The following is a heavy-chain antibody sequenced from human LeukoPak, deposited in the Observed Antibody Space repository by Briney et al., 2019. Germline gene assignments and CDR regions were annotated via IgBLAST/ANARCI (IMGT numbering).Heavy chain of an antibody. D-gene: IGHD2-2*01. V-gene: IGHV3-53*01. CDR3: AGGTGYCSSTSCSDAFDI. J-gene: IGHJ3*02. CDR2: IYRGGST. CDR1: GFTVSSNY. Sequence: GGSLRLSCAASGFTVSSNYMSWVRQAPGKGLEWVSVIYRGGSTYYADSVKGRFTISRDNSKNTLYLQMNSLRAEDTAVYYCAGGTGYCSSTSCSDAFDIWGQGTMVTVSS.